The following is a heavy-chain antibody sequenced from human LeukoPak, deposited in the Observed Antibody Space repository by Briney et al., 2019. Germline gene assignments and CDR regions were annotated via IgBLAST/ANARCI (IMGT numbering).Heavy chain of an antibody. J-gene: IGHJ4*02. V-gene: IGHV1-18*01. D-gene: IGHD3-22*01. CDR1: GYTFTSYG. Sequence: GASVKVSCKASGYTFTSYGISWVRQAPGQGLEWMGWINAYNGNTNYAQKLQGRVTMTTDTSTSTAYMELRSLRSDDTAVYYCARFQSPYYYDSSGAFDYWGQGTLVTVSS. CDR3: ARFQSPYYYDSSGAFDY. CDR2: INAYNGNT.